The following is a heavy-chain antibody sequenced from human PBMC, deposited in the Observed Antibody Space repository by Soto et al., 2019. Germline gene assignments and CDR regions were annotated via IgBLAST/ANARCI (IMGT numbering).Heavy chain of an antibody. V-gene: IGHV1-18*01. J-gene: IGHJ6*03. CDR2: INPDNDKT. D-gene: IGHD3-9*01. Sequence: QVELLQSGPEMKRPGASVKVSCKASLYIFSNYYIVWVRQAPGQGLDWVGWINPDNDKTNVAQRFQGRVTLSTDTSTATAFMELRGLTSDDTGSFYCARGAVSGYSCFHYMDVWGRGTTLTVSS. CDR1: LYIFSNYY. CDR3: ARGAVSGYSCFHYMDV.